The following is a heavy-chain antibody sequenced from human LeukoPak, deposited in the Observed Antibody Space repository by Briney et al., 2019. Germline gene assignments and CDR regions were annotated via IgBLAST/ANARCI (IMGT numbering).Heavy chain of an antibody. V-gene: IGHV3-48*04. D-gene: IGHD5-18*01. CDR3: ARDQPIGYNYGYPFDN. Sequence: PGGSLRLSCAASGFTFSSYSMNWVRQAPGKGLEWVSYISSSSSTIYYADSVKGRFTISRDNAKNSLYLQMNNLRVEDTAVYYCARDQPIGYNYGYPFDNWGQGTLVTVSS. CDR2: ISSSSSTI. J-gene: IGHJ4*02. CDR1: GFTFSSYS.